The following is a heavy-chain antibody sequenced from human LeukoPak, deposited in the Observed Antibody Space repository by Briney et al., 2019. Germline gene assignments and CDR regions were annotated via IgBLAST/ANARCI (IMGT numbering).Heavy chain of an antibody. J-gene: IGHJ4*02. V-gene: IGHV4-61*01. CDR1: GGSVSSGTYY. CDR3: ARENYDNRGYFEEKYYFDY. CDR2: IYYSGST. Sequence: SETLSLTCTVSGGSVSSGTYYWSWIRQPPGKGLEWIGYIYYSGSTNYNPSLKRRVTISVDTSKNQFSLQLNSVTAADTAVYYCARENYDNRGYFEEKYYFDYWGQGTLVTVSS. D-gene: IGHD3-22*01.